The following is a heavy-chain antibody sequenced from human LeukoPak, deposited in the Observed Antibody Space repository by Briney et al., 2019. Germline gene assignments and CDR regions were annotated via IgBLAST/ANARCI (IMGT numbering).Heavy chain of an antibody. V-gene: IGHV3-23*01. D-gene: IGHD5-18*01. J-gene: IGHJ3*02. CDR1: GFTFSSYA. CDR2: ISGSGGTT. CDR3: ARALGYRYGPNDAFDI. Sequence: GGSLRLSCAASGFTFSSYAMNWVRQAPGKGLEWVSGISGSGGTTYYADSVTGRFTISRDNSKNTLYLQMNSLRAEDTAVYYCARALGYRYGPNDAFDIWGQGTMVTVSS.